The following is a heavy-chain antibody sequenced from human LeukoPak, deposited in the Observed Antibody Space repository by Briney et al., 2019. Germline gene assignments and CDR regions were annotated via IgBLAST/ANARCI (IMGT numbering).Heavy chain of an antibody. D-gene: IGHD5-24*01. CDR1: GFIFSSYE. CDR2: ISTTGTTI. CDR3: ARGRRDGYNY. Sequence: GGSLRLSCEASGFIFSSYEMNWVRQAPGRGLEWVSYISTTGTTIYYSDSVRGRFTISRDNARNSLFLQMSSLRAEDTVVYYCARGRRDGYNYWGQGTLVTVSS. V-gene: IGHV3-48*03. J-gene: IGHJ4*02.